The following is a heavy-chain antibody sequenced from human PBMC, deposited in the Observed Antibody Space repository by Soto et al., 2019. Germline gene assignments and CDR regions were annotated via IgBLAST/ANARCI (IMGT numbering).Heavy chain of an antibody. D-gene: IGHD6-19*01. V-gene: IGHV1-69*13. CDR3: AARPRSLYYFDY. J-gene: IGHJ4*02. CDR2: IIPIFGTA. Sequence: GASVKVSCKASGGTFSSYAISWVRQAPGQGLEWMGGIIPIFGTANYAQKFQGRVTITADESTSTAYMELSSLRSEDTAVYYCAARPRSLYYFDYWGQGTLVTVSS. CDR1: GGTFSSYA.